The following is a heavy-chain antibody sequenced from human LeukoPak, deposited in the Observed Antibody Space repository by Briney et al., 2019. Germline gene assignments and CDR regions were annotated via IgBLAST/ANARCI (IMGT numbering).Heavy chain of an antibody. Sequence: GGSLRLACAASGFTFSSYAMSWVRQAPGKGLEWVSAISGSGGSTYYADSVKGRFTISRDNSKNTLYLQMNSLRAEGTAVYYCAKEYSSGPRGYFDYWGQGTLVTVSS. J-gene: IGHJ4*02. V-gene: IGHV3-23*01. CDR3: AKEYSSGPRGYFDY. CDR2: ISGSGGST. CDR1: GFTFSSYA. D-gene: IGHD6-19*01.